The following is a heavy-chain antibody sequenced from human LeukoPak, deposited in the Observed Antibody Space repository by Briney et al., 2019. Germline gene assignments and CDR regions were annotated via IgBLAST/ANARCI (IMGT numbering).Heavy chain of an antibody. J-gene: IGHJ4*02. CDR3: ARVGGSGSPFDY. Sequence: PSQTLSLTCTVSGGSISSGGYYWSWIRQHPGKGLEWIGYIYYSGSTYYNPSLKSRVTISVDTSKNQFSLKLSSVTAADTAVYYCARVGGSGSPFDYWGQGTLVTVSP. CDR2: IYYSGST. D-gene: IGHD3-10*01. V-gene: IGHV4-31*03. CDR1: GGSISSGGYY.